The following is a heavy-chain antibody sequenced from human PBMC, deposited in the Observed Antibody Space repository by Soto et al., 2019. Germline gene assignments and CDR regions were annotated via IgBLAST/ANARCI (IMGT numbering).Heavy chain of an antibody. J-gene: IGHJ4*02. CDR2: INAGNGNT. Sequence: QVQLVQSGAEVKKPGASVKVSCKASGYTFTSYAIRWVRQAPGQRLEWMGWINAGNGNTKYSQKFQGRVTITRDTSASTAYMELSSLRFEDMTVYYCARGLGGPGSYSDYWGQGTLVTVSS. V-gene: IGHV1-3*01. CDR3: ARGLGGPGSYSDY. CDR1: GYTFTSYA. D-gene: IGHD3-10*01.